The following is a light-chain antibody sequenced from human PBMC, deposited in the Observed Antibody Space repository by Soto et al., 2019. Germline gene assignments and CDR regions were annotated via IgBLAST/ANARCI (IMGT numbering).Light chain of an antibody. V-gene: IGLV2-8*01. CDR3: SSYAGTHIV. CDR2: EIS. CDR1: SSDVGGYNY. J-gene: IGLJ1*01. Sequence: QSALTQPPSASGSPGQSVAISCTGTSSDVGGYNYVSWYQQHPGKAPKLMIYEISKRPSGVPDRFSGSKSGNTASLTVSGLQAEDEADYYCSSYAGTHIVFGTGTKLTVL.